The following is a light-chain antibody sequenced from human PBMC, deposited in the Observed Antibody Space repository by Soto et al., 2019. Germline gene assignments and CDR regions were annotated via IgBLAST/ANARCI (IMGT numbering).Light chain of an antibody. CDR1: QSVSSSY. Sequence: EIVLTQSPGTLSLSPWERASLSCRASQSVSSSYLAWYQQKPGQAPRLLIYDTSSRATGIPDRFSGSGSGTDFTLAISRLEPEDFAVYYCQQCGSSPSFGQGTKVELK. CDR3: QQCGSSPS. CDR2: DTS. V-gene: IGKV3-20*01. J-gene: IGKJ1*01.